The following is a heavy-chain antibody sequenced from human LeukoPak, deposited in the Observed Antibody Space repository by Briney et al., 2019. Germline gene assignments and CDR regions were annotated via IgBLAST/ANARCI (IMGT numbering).Heavy chain of an antibody. V-gene: IGHV4-39*07. CDR1: CGSISSSSYY. CDR3: AREPLQRTRQNWFDP. J-gene: IGHJ5*02. CDR2: IYYSGST. D-gene: IGHD1-1*01. Sequence: KPSETLSLTCTVSCGSISSSSYYWGWIRQPPGKGLEWIASIYYSGSTYYNPSLKSRVTISVDTSKNQFSLKLSSVTAADTAVYYCAREPLQRTRQNWFDPWGQGTLVTVSS.